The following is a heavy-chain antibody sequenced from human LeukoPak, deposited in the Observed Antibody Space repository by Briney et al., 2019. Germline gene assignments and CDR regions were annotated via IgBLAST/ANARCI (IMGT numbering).Heavy chain of an antibody. CDR1: GGSISNYY. D-gene: IGHD6-19*01. CDR3: ARGRAVAEY. J-gene: IGHJ4*02. Sequence: PSETLSLTCTVSGGSISNYYWSWIRQPAGKGLEWIGRINTSGSTNYNPSLKSRVTMSADTSKNQFSLQLSSVTATDTAVYYCARGRAVAEYWGQGILVTVFS. V-gene: IGHV4-4*07. CDR2: INTSGST.